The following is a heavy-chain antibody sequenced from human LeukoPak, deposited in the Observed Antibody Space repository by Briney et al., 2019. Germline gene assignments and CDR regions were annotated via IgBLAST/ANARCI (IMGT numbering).Heavy chain of an antibody. CDR2: INPNSGGT. V-gene: IGHV1-2*04. J-gene: IGHJ6*04. CDR1: GYTFTGYY. CDR3: ARDGANYYGSGSDYYYYGMDV. D-gene: IGHD3-10*01. Sequence: GASVKVSCKASGYTFTGYYMHWVRQAPGQGLEWMGWINPNSGGTNYAQKFQGWVTMTRDTSISTAYMELSRLRSDDTAVYYCARDGANYYGSGSDYYYYGMDVRGKGTTVTVSS.